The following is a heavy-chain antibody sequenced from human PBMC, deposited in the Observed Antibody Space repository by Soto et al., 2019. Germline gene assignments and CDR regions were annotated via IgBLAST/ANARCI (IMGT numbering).Heavy chain of an antibody. Sequence: GGSLRLSCAASGFTFSSYSMNWVRQAPGKGLEWVSSISSSSSYIYYADSVKGRFTISRDNAKNSLYLQMNSLRAEDTAVYYCARAPILSGYVYFDYWGQGTLVTVSS. J-gene: IGHJ4*02. V-gene: IGHV3-21*01. D-gene: IGHD5-12*01. CDR1: GFTFSSYS. CDR3: ARAPILSGYVYFDY. CDR2: ISSSSSYI.